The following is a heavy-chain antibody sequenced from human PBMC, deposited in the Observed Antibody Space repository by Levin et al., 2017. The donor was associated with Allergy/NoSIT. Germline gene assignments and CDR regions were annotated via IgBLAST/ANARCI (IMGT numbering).Heavy chain of an antibody. CDR2: IFQSGSS. D-gene: IGHD3-22*01. V-gene: IGHV4-30-2*01. CDR3: ARSYFNGIGYFFDY. CDR1: GDSISSSGYS. Sequence: SETLSLTCAVSGDSISSSGYSWSWIRQPPGTGLEWIGYIFQSGSSYYNPSLKSRVTISVDKYKNHFSLRLSSVTAADTAVYYCARSYFNGIGYFFDYWGQGTLVTVSS. J-gene: IGHJ4*02.